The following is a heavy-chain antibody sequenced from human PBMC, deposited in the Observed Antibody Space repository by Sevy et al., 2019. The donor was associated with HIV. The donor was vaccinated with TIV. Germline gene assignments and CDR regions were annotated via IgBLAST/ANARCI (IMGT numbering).Heavy chain of an antibody. V-gene: IGHV3-48*03. J-gene: IGHJ3*02. CDR3: ARARKSSIAVAGTGGFDI. Sequence: GGSLRLSCAASGFTFSSYEMNWVRRAPGKGLEWVSYFSSSGSTIDYADSVKGRFTISRDNAKNSLYLQMNSLRAEDTAVYYCARARKSSIAVAGTGGFDIWGQGTMVTVSS. CDR1: GFTFSSYE. CDR2: FSSSGSTI. D-gene: IGHD6-19*01.